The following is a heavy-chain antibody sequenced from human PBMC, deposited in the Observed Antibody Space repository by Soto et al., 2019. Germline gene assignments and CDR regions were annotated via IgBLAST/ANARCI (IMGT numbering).Heavy chain of an antibody. V-gene: IGHV4-59*03. CDR1: GDAISNYY. J-gene: IGHJ4*02. Sequence: SETLSLTCSVSGDAISNYYLSWIRQTPGRGLEWIGCVHESGSTDYNPSLRGRVIISLHTSKSQFSLSLRSATAADTATYYCARGTRALITSFFAYWGQGIPVTVYS. CDR2: VHESGST. D-gene: IGHD1-20*01. CDR3: ARGTRALITSFFAY.